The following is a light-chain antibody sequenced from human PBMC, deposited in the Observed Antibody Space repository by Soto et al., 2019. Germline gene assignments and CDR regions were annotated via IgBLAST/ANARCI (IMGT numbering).Light chain of an antibody. CDR2: DAS. V-gene: IGKV1-33*01. J-gene: IGKJ5*01. CDR3: QHYNSLPIT. CDR1: QDIRFY. Sequence: DIQMTQSPSSLSASLGDRVTITCQASQDIRFYLNWYQHKTGQAPKLLIYDASQLETGVPSKFSGSGSGTDFTFTINHLQAEDIATYYCQHYNSLPITFGQGTRLEIK.